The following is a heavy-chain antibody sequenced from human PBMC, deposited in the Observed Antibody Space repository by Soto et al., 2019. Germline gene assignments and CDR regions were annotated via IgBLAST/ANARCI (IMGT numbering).Heavy chain of an antibody. CDR2: IYHSGST. CDR1: GGSISSGGYS. V-gene: IGHV4-30-2*01. Sequence: TSETLSLTCAVSGGSISSGGYSWSWIRQPPGKGLEWIGYIYHSGSTYYNPSLKSRVTISVDRSKNQFSLKLRSVTATDTAVYYCARLYPGIAVADYWGQGTLVTVSS. J-gene: IGHJ4*02. D-gene: IGHD6-19*01. CDR3: ARLYPGIAVADY.